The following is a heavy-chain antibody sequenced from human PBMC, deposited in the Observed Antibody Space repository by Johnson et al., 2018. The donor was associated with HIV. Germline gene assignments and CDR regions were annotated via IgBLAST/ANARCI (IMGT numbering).Heavy chain of an antibody. CDR1: GFTFSNYD. V-gene: IGHV3-13*01. CDR3: AKASDGTWQHAFDI. CDR2: IGTAGDT. Sequence: VQLVESGGGLVQPGGSLRLSCAASGFTFSNYDMHWVRQATGKGLDWVSAIGTAGDTYYPGSVKGRFTISRENAKNSLYLQMNSLRAEDTAVYYCAKASDGTWQHAFDIWGQGTMVTVSS. J-gene: IGHJ3*02. D-gene: IGHD2-21*02.